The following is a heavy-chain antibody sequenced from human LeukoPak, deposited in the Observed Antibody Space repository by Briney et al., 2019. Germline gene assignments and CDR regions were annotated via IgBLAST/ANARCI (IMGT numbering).Heavy chain of an antibody. D-gene: IGHD3-22*01. V-gene: IGHV4-59*08. CDR3: ARRYDSTLYYYYYMDV. J-gene: IGHJ6*03. CDR1: GGYISSYY. CDR2: IYYSGST. Sequence: SETLSLTCTVSGGYISSYYWIWIRQPPGKGLEWIGYIYYSGSTDYNPSLKSRVTISVDTSKNQFSLKLSSVTAADTAVYYCARRYDSTLYYYYYMDVWGKGTTVSVSS.